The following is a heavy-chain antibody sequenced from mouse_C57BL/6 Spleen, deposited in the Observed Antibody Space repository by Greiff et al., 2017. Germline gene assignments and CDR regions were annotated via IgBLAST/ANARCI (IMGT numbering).Heavy chain of an antibody. J-gene: IGHJ2*01. CDR2: IDPSDSYT. V-gene: IGHV1-69*01. D-gene: IGHD1-1*01. Sequence: QVQLQQPGAELVMPGASVKLSCKASGYTFTSYWMHWVKQRPGQGLEWIGEIDPSDSYTNYNQKFKGKSTLTVDKSSSTAYMQLSSLTSEDSAVYYCARDYYGSSSCFGYWGQGTTLTVSS. CDR3: ARDYYGSSSCFGY. CDR1: GYTFTSYW.